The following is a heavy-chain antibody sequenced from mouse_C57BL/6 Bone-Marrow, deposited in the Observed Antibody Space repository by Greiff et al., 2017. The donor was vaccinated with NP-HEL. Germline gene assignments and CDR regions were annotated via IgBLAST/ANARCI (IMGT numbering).Heavy chain of an antibody. J-gene: IGHJ1*03. Sequence: EVKLMESGGGLVKPGGSLKLSCAASGFTFSSYTMSWVRQTPEKRLEWVATISGGGGNTYYPDSVKGRFTISRDNAKNTLYLQMSSLRSEDTALYYCARLLLRYYWYFDVWGTGTTVTVSS. V-gene: IGHV5-9*01. D-gene: IGHD1-1*01. CDR2: ISGGGGNT. CDR3: ARLLLRYYWYFDV. CDR1: GFTFSSYT.